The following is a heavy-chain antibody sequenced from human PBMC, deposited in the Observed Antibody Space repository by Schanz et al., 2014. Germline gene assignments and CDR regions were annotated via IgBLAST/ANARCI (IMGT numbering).Heavy chain of an antibody. J-gene: IGHJ6*02. CDR3: ARDSGPYYDKSMDV. CDR1: GFTFSSYG. Sequence: VQLLESGGGLVQPGGSLRLSCAASGFTFSSYGIHWFRQPAGKGLEWVAVIWNNGVTKYYADSVRGRFTISRDRFQNTLYLRMSSLRAEDTALYYCARDSGPYYDKSMDVWGQGTTVAVSS. V-gene: IGHV3-33*01. D-gene: IGHD3-9*01. CDR2: IWNNGVTK.